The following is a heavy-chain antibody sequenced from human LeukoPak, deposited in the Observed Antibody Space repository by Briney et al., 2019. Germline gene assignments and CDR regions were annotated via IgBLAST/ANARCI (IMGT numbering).Heavy chain of an antibody. CDR1: GFTFSSYW. CDR3: AKERSEYQLLPDY. J-gene: IGHJ4*02. Sequence: PGGSLRLSCEASGFTFSSYWMHWVRQAPGKGLEWVAFIRYDGSNKYYADSVKGRFTISRDNSKNTLYLQMNSLRAEDTAVYYCAKERSEYQLLPDYWGQGTLVTVSS. V-gene: IGHV3-30*02. CDR2: IRYDGSNK. D-gene: IGHD2-2*01.